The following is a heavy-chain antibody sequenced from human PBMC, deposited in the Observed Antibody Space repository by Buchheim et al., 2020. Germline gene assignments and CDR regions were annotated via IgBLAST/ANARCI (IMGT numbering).Heavy chain of an antibody. CDR1: GGSVSSGSYY. J-gene: IGHJ6*03. D-gene: IGHD6-19*01. CDR3: AREVIHGYSSGPPLPQQKQYYMDV. V-gene: IGHV4-61*01. Sequence: QVQLQESGPGLVKPSETLSLTCTVSGGSVSSGSYYWSWIRQPPGKGLEWIGYIYYSGSTNYNPSLKSRVTISVDTSKNQFSLKLSSVTAADTAVYYCAREVIHGYSSGPPLPQQKQYYMDVWGKGTT. CDR2: IYYSGST.